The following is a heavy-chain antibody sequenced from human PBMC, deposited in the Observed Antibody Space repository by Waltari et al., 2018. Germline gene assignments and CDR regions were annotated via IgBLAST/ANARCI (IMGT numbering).Heavy chain of an antibody. CDR2: ISWNSGSI. CDR1: GFTFDDYA. J-gene: IGHJ4*02. V-gene: IGHV3-9*01. D-gene: IGHD6-6*01. Sequence: EVQLVESGGGLVQPGRSLRLSCAASGFTFDDYAMHWVRQAPGKGLEGVSGISWNSGSIGYADSVKGRFTISRDNAKNSLYLQMNSLRAEDTALYYCAKDMSSIAARLGLDYWGQGTLVTVSS. CDR3: AKDMSSIAARLGLDY.